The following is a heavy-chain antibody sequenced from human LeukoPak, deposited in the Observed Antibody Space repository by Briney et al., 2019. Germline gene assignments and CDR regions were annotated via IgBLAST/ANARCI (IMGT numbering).Heavy chain of an antibody. D-gene: IGHD6-19*01. J-gene: IGHJ4*02. Sequence: SGTLSLTCAVSGGSISSSNWWSWVRQPPGKGLEWIGEIYHSGSTNYNPSLKSRVTISVDKSKNQFSLKLSSVTAADTAVSYCARRHSSGWYRYFDYWGQGTLVTVSS. CDR3: ARRHSSGWYRYFDY. CDR2: IYHSGST. CDR1: GGSISSSNW. V-gene: IGHV4-4*02.